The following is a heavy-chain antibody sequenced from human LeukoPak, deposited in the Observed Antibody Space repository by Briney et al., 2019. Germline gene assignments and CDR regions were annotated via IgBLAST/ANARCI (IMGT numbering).Heavy chain of an antibody. CDR3: ARDTAAPMDV. CDR2: IKQDGSEK. CDR1: GFTFSSYW. J-gene: IGHJ6*03. D-gene: IGHD6-25*01. Sequence: VGSLRLSCAASGFTFSSYWMSWVGQAPGKELEWVANIKQDGSEKYYVDSVQGRFTISRDNAKNSLYLQMNSLRAEDTAVYCCARDTAAPMDVWGKGTTVTVSS. V-gene: IGHV3-7*01.